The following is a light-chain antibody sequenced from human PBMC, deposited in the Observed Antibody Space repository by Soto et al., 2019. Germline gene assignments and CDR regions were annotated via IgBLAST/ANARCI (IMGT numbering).Light chain of an antibody. Sequence: QSVLTQPASVSGSPGQSITISCSGTTSDVGIVSWYQHHPGKAPKLMIHEDTKRPSGVSDRFSGSKSGNSASLTISGLQAEDVADYFCCSFGGSGYVFGTGTKVTVL. CDR2: EDT. J-gene: IGLJ1*01. CDR3: CSFGGSGYV. CDR1: TSDVGI. V-gene: IGLV2-23*01.